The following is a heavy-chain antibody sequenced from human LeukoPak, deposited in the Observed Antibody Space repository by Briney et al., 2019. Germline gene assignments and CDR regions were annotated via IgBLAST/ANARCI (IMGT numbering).Heavy chain of an antibody. CDR2: IYSGGST. CDR1: GFTFSSNY. CDR3: ARDRDSSGWYWSFDY. J-gene: IGHJ4*02. Sequence: GGSLRLSCAASGFTFSSNYMSWVRQAPGKGLEWVSVIYSGGSTYYADSVKGRFTISRDNSKNTLYLQMNSLRAEDTAVYYCARDRDSSGWYWSFDYWGQGTLVTVSS. V-gene: IGHV3-53*01. D-gene: IGHD6-19*01.